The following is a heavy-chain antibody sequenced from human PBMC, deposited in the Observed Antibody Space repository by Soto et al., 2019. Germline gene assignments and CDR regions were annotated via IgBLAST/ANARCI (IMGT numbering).Heavy chain of an antibody. Sequence: QVQLQESGPGLVKPSGTLSLTCAVSGGSISSSNWWSWVRQPPGKGLEWIGEIYHSGSTNYNPSLNSRGTLSVDESTTQVSLKLSSVTAADTAVYYCARGCDCSSYGMDVWGQGTTVTVSS. CDR1: GGSISSSNW. D-gene: IGHD2-8*01. CDR3: ARGCDCSSYGMDV. V-gene: IGHV4-4*02. CDR2: IYHSGST. J-gene: IGHJ6*02.